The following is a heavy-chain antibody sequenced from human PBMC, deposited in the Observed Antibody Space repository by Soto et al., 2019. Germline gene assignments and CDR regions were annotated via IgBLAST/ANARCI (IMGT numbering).Heavy chain of an antibody. Sequence: QLHLVQSEGEVKKPGASVSVSCKASGYTFTNYGITWVRQAPGQGLEWMGWISTYTGNTNYAQKLRGRVTMTTDTSTSTAYMDLTSLRPDDTAVYYCARSSLRGSHGPDHDGMDVW. CDR1: GYTFTNYG. V-gene: IGHV1-18*04. CDR2: ISTYTGNT. D-gene: IGHD6-13*01. CDR3: ARSSLRGSHGPDHDGMDV. J-gene: IGHJ6*01.